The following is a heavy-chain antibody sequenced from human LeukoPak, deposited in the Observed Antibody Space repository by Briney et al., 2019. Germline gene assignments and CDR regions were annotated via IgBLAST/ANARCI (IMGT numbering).Heavy chain of an antibody. J-gene: IGHJ3*02. D-gene: IGHD1/OR15-1a*01. CDR3: VRGGKLDGDRAEQPFDI. CDR1: GYTFTGYY. Sequence: ASVKVSCKASGYTFTGYYMRWVRQAPGQGLEWMGWINPRSGGTNYAQNSQGWVTMTRDMSINTVYMELSRLISDDTAVYYCVRGGKLDGDRAEQPFDIWGQGTMVTVSS. V-gene: IGHV1-2*04. CDR2: INPRSGGT.